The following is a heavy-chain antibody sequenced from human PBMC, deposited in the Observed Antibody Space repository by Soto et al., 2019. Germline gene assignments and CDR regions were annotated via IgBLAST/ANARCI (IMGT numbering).Heavy chain of an antibody. D-gene: IGHD6-13*01. J-gene: IGHJ4*02. V-gene: IGHV1-18*01. CDR1: GYTFPTYG. Sequence: QVQLVQSGAEVKKPGASVKVSCKASGYTFPTYGISWVRQAPGQGLGWRGGISAYSGSTKFAQKLQGRVTMTTDTSTTTAYMELRSLTSDDTAVYYCARDFTKSSSWPYYFDYWGQGTLVTVSS. CDR2: ISAYSGST. CDR3: ARDFTKSSSWPYYFDY.